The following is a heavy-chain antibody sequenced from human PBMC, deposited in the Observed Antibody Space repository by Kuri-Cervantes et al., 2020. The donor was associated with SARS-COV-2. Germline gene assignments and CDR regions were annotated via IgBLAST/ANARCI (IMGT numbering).Heavy chain of an antibody. D-gene: IGHD3-3*01. Sequence: LSLTCAASGFTFSSYGMHWVRQAPGKGLEWVAVISYDGSNKYYADSVKGRFTISRDNAKNSLYLQMNSLRAEDTAVYYCARDSRFLEWLLDTYYYYMDVWGKGTTVTVSS. CDR3: ARDSRFLEWLLDTYYYYMDV. CDR2: ISYDGSNK. CDR1: GFTFSSYG. V-gene: IGHV3-30*03. J-gene: IGHJ6*03.